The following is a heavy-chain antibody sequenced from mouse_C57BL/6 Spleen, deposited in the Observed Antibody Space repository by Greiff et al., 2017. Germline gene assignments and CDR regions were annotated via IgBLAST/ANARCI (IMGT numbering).Heavy chain of an antibody. J-gene: IGHJ2*01. V-gene: IGHV1-64*01. CDR2: IHPNSGST. CDR1: GYTFTSYW. Sequence: QVQLQQPGAELVKPGASVKLSCKASGYTFTSYWMHWVKQRPGQGLEWIGMIHPNSGSTNYNEKFKSKATLTVDKSSSTAYMQLISLTSEDSAVFFCAFRGTGTVPFDCWGQGTTLTVSS. D-gene: IGHD4-1*01. CDR3: AFRGTGTVPFDC.